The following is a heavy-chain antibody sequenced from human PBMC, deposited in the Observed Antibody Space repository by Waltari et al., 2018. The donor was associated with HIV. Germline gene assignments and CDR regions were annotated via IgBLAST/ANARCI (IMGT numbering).Heavy chain of an antibody. Sequence: EVQLVESGGGLVQPGRSLRLSCAASGFKFDDYVMHWVRQAPGKGLEWVSHINWNGGTIAYADSVKGRFTISRDNAKNSLYLQINSLTTEDTALYYCAKDGGYGGNSRGLDYWGQGTLVTVSS. CDR1: GFKFDDYV. CDR2: INWNGGTI. CDR3: AKDGGYGGNSRGLDY. D-gene: IGHD4-17*01. V-gene: IGHV3-9*01. J-gene: IGHJ4*02.